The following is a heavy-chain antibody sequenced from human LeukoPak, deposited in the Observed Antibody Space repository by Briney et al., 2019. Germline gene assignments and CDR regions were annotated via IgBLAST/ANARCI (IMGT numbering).Heavy chain of an antibody. Sequence: PSETLSLTCTVSGGSINSRSYYWGWIRQPPGKGLEWLASIYYSGSTYYNPSLKSRLTISVDTSQNQFSLQLSSVTAADTSVYYCARQWYSGDLYNWFDPWGQGTLVTVSS. V-gene: IGHV4-39*01. CDR1: GGSINSRSYY. J-gene: IGHJ5*02. CDR2: IYYSGST. D-gene: IGHD1-26*01. CDR3: ARQWYSGDLYNWFDP.